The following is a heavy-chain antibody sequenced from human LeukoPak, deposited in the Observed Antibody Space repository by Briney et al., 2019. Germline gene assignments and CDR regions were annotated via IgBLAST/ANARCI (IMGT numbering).Heavy chain of an antibody. V-gene: IGHV4-34*01. CDR2: INHSGST. CDR1: GGSFSGYY. D-gene: IGHD3-22*01. CDR3: ARVAVNYDSSGYYSKRTNNWFDP. Sequence: SSETLSLTCAVYGGSFSGYYWSWIRQPPGKGLEWIGEINHSGSTNYNPSLKSRVTISVDTSKNQFSLKLSSVTAADTAVYYCARVAVNYDSSGYYSKRTNNWFDPWGQGTLVTVSS. J-gene: IGHJ5*02.